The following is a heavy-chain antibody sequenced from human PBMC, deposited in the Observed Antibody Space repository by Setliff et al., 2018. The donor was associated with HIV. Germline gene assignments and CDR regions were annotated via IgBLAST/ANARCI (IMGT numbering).Heavy chain of an antibody. CDR3: ARPYDSLYG. V-gene: IGHV4-30-4*08. D-gene: IGHD3-22*01. CDR2: IYYNGNAT. J-gene: IGHJ4*02. CDR1: GGSISSANYY. Sequence: SETLSLTCTVSGGSISSANYYWSWIRQPPGKGLEWIGYIYYNGNATYYNPTLQSRVTISADTSKNQFYLKLTSVTAADTAIYYCARPYDSLYGWGQGVLVTVSS.